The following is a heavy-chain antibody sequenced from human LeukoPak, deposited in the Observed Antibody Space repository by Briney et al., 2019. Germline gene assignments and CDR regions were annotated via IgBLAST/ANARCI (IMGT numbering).Heavy chain of an antibody. J-gene: IGHJ3*02. Sequence: GYXMHWVRQAPXQGLEWMGRINPNSGGTNYAQKFQGRVTMTRDTSISTAYMGLSRLRSDDTAVYYCARAGGYSYGYNAFDIWGQGTMVTVSS. CDR2: INPNSGGT. V-gene: IGHV1-2*06. CDR3: ARAGGYSYGYNAFDI. CDR1: GYX. D-gene: IGHD5-18*01.